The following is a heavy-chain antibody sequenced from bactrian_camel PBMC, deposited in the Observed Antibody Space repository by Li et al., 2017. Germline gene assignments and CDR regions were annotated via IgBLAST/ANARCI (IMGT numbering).Heavy chain of an antibody. CDR2: INNGGGST. V-gene: IGHV3S40*01. Sequence: VQLVESGGGLVQPGGSLRLSCAASGFTFSNYDMSWVRQAPGKGLEWVSAINNGGGSTYYADSVKGRFTISRDNAKNTLSLQMNNLKPEDTAVYYCAASQSELISQDFYCGQGTQVTVS. D-gene: IGHD3*01. J-gene: IGHJ4*01. CDR3: AASQSELISQDFY. CDR1: GFTFSNYD.